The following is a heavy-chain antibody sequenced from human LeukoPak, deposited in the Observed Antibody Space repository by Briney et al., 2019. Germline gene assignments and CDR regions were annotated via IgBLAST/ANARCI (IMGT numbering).Heavy chain of an antibody. V-gene: IGHV3-21*01. CDR3: ASRGYSYGPFDY. CDR2: ISSSSYI. D-gene: IGHD5-18*01. Sequence: GGSLRLSCAASGFTFSSYSMNWVRQAPGKGLEWVSSISSSSYIYYADSVKGRFTISRDNAKNSLYLQMNSLRAEDTAVYYCASRGYSYGPFDYWGQGTLVTVSS. CDR1: GFTFSSYS. J-gene: IGHJ4*02.